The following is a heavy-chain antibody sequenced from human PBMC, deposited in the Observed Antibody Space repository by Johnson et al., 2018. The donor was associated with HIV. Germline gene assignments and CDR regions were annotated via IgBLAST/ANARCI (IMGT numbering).Heavy chain of an antibody. CDR1: GFTFSDYY. CDR2: ISGGGIT. J-gene: IGHJ3*02. CDR3: VRETRDDAFDI. V-gene: IGHV3-11*01. D-gene: IGHD4-11*01. Sequence: QVQLVESGGGLVKPGGSLRLSCAASGFTFSDYYMSWIRQAPGKGLEWVSYISGGGITYYADSVKGRFTISRDNANNSLSLQMSGLRADDTAVYYCVRETRDDAFDIWGQGTMVTVSS.